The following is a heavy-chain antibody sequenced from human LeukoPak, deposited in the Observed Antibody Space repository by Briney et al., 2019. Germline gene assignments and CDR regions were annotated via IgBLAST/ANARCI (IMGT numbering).Heavy chain of an antibody. J-gene: IGHJ5*02. V-gene: IGHV4-39*07. CDR3: SSVYCGFTTRYGFAP. CDR1: GGSIRRTSYH. CDR2: IYYSGST. Sequence: SETLSLTCTVSGGSIRRTSYHWGWIRQPPGKGLEWIGSIYYSGSTNYNPSLKSRVTISVDTSKNQFSLKLNSVTAADTAVYYCSSVYCGFTTRYGFAPWGQGTLVTVSS. D-gene: IGHD2-21*01.